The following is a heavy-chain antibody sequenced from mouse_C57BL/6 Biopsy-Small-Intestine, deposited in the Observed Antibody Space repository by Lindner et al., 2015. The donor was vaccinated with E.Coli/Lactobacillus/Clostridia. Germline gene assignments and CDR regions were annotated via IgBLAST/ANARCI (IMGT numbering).Heavy chain of an antibody. V-gene: IGHV5-17*01. D-gene: IGHD1-1*01. Sequence: VQLQESGGGLVKPGGSLKLSCAASGFTFSDYGMHWVRQAPEKGLEWVAYISLGSSTIYYADTVKGRFTISRDNAKNTLFLQVTSLRSEDTAMYYCARKYYYGRGYFDVWGTGTTVTVSS. CDR2: ISLGSSTI. J-gene: IGHJ1*03. CDR1: GFTFSDYG. CDR3: ARKYYYGRGYFDV.